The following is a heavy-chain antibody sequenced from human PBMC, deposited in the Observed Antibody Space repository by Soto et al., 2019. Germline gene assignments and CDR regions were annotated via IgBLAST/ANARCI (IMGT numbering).Heavy chain of an antibody. V-gene: IGHV3-72*01. Sequence: EVQLVESGGGLVQPGGSLRLSCAASGFTFSDHYMDWVRQAPGKGLEWVGRTRNKANGYTTEYAASVKGRFTISRDXSNNSLYLQMNSLKTEDTAVYYCARVITTRGYYFDYWGQGTLVTVSS. J-gene: IGHJ4*02. D-gene: IGHD3-22*01. CDR1: GFTFSDHY. CDR3: ARVITTRGYYFDY. CDR2: TRNKANGYTT.